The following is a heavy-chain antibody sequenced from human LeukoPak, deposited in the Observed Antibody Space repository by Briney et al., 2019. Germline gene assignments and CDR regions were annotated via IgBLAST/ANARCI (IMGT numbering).Heavy chain of an antibody. CDR3: ARDHHRRLYDSQARETFDI. CDR2: ISSSSSTM. D-gene: IGHD3-22*01. Sequence: PGGSLRLSCAASGFTFSSYSMNWVRQAPGKGLEWVSYISSSSSTMYYADSVKGRFSISRDNAKNSLYLQMNSLRAEDTAVYYCARDHHRRLYDSQARETFDIWSQGTMVTVSS. CDR1: GFTFSSYS. V-gene: IGHV3-48*01. J-gene: IGHJ3*02.